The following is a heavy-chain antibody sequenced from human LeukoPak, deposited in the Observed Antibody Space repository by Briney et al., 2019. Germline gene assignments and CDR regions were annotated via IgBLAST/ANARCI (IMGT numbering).Heavy chain of an antibody. J-gene: IGHJ6*03. V-gene: IGHV5-51*01. Sequence: GESLKISCKGSGYSFTSYWIGWVRQMPGKGLEWMGIIYPGDSDTRYSPSFQGQVTISADKSISTAYLQWSSLKASDTAMYYCARHGRVEYSSGWDDYYYYYMDVWGKGTTVTISS. CDR2: IYPGDSDT. CDR3: ARHGRVEYSSGWDDYYYYYMDV. CDR1: GYSFTSYW. D-gene: IGHD6-19*01.